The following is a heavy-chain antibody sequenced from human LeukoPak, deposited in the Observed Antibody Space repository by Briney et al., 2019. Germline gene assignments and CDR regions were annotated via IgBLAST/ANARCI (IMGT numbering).Heavy chain of an antibody. CDR2: IWYDGSNK. Sequence: SCKASGYTFTSYYMHWVRQAPGKGLEWVAVIWYDGSNKYYADSVKGRFTISRDNSKNTLYLQMNSLRAEDTAVYYCARDRYSSSASGMDVWGQGTTVAVSS. D-gene: IGHD6-6*01. CDR3: ARDRYSSSASGMDV. J-gene: IGHJ6*02. V-gene: IGHV3-33*01. CDR1: GYTFTSYY.